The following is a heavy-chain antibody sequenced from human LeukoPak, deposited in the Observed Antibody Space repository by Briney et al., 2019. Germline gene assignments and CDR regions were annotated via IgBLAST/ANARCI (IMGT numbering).Heavy chain of an antibody. Sequence: ASVKVSCKASGYTFTSYGISWVRQAPGQGLEWMGWISAYNGNTNYAQKLQGRVTMTTDTSTSTAYMELRSLRSDDTAVYYCAADGIDYDSSGYYNRYFQHWGQGTLVTVSS. CDR1: GYTFTSYG. J-gene: IGHJ1*01. V-gene: IGHV1-18*01. CDR2: ISAYNGNT. CDR3: AADGIDYDSSGYYNRYFQH. D-gene: IGHD3-22*01.